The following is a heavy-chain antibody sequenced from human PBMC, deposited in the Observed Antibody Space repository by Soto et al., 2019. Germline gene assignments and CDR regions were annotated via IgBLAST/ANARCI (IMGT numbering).Heavy chain of an antibody. J-gene: IGHJ4*02. D-gene: IGHD3-16*02. CDR3: ARVDDYVWGSFRP. CDR2: ISAYNGNT. CDR1: GYTFTSYG. Sequence: ASVKVSCKASGYTFTSYGISWVRQAPGQGLEWMGWISAYNGNTTYAQKVQGRVTMTTDTSTSTAYMELRGLRSDDTAVYYCARVDDYVWGSFRPWGQGTQVTVSS. V-gene: IGHV1-18*04.